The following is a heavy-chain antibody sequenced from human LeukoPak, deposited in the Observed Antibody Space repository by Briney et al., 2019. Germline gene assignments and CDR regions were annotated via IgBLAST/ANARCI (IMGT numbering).Heavy chain of an antibody. D-gene: IGHD6-25*01. CDR1: GGSISSYY. V-gene: IGHV4-59*01. CDR2: IYYSGST. J-gene: IGHJ4*02. Sequence: SETLSLTCTVSGGSISSYYWSWIRQPPGKGLEWIGYIYYSGSTNYNPSLKSRVTISVDTSKNQFSLKLSSVTAADTAVYYCARDSSATQSFDYWGQGTLVTVSS. CDR3: ARDSSATQSFDY.